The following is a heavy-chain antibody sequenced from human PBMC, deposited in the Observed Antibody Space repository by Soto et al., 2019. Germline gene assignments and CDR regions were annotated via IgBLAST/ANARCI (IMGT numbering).Heavy chain of an antibody. J-gene: IGHJ6*02. D-gene: IGHD5-12*01. V-gene: IGHV1-18*01. CDR3: ARRPLGYNYYYYYYGMDV. Sequence: SVKVSWKASGYTFTSYGISWARQAPGQGLEWMGWISAYNGNTNYAQKLQGRATMTTDTSTSTAYMELRSLRSDDTAVYYCARRPLGYNYYYYYYGMDVWGQGTTVTVSS. CDR1: GYTFTSYG. CDR2: ISAYNGNT.